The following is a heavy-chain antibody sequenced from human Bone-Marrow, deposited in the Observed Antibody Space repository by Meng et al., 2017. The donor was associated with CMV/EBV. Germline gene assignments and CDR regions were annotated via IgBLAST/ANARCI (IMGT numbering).Heavy chain of an antibody. D-gene: IGHD3-3*01. V-gene: IGHV1-18*01. Sequence: ASVKVSCKPSDYTFTSYGFSWVRQAPGQGLEWMGWISAYNGNTNYAQKFHERVTMTTDTTTRTVYMELRSLRSDYTAVYYCVRDLKIFGVVIAPYYYYGMEVWGPGNTVHGAS. CDR1: DYTFTSYG. CDR2: ISAYNGNT. J-gene: IGHJ6*01. CDR3: VRDLKIFGVVIAPYYYYGMEV.